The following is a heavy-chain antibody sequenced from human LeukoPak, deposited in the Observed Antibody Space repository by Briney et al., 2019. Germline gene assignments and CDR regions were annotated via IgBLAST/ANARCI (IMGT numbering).Heavy chain of an antibody. CDR1: GFTFRSSG. Sequence: PGGSLRLSCAASGFTFRSSGMHWVRQTPGKGLEWVAFIWYDGNEIYYADSVKGRFTISRDNSKNTLYLQMNSLRAGDTAIYYCAKEYTGTFSPFPSYFDNWGQGTLVTVSS. J-gene: IGHJ4*02. CDR3: AKEYTGTFSPFPSYFDN. CDR2: IWYDGNEI. V-gene: IGHV3-30*02. D-gene: IGHD1-26*01.